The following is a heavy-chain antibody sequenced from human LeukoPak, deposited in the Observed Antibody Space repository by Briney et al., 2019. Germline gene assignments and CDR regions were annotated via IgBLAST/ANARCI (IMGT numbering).Heavy chain of an antibody. V-gene: IGHV4-4*09. J-gene: IGHJ6*03. CDR2: IYTSGST. CDR1: GGSISSYY. Sequence: SETLSLTCTVSGGSISSYYWSWTRQPPGKGLEWIGYIYTSGSTSYNPSLKSRVTISVDTSKNQFSLKLSSVTAADTAVCYCASLTDSSGYYGRKNYYYYYYMDVWGKGTTVTVSS. D-gene: IGHD3-22*01. CDR3: ASLTDSSGYYGRKNYYYYYYMDV.